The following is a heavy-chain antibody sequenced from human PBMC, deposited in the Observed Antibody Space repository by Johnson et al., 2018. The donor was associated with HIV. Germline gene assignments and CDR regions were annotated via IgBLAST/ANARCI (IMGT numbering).Heavy chain of an antibody. CDR2: ISYDGSNK. CDR1: GFTFSSYA. V-gene: IGHV3-30-3*01. CDR3: ATDYNFWSGRPDSFDV. Sequence: QVQLVESGGGVVQPGRSLRLSCAASGFTFSSYAMHWVRQAPGKGLEWVAVISYDGSNKYYADSVKGRFTISRDNSKNTLYLQMNSLKAEDTALYYCATDYNFWSGRPDSFDVWGQGTMVTVSS. J-gene: IGHJ3*01. D-gene: IGHD3-3*01.